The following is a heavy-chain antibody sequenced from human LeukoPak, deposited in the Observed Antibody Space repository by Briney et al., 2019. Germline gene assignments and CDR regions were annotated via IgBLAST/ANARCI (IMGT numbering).Heavy chain of an antibody. CDR2: ISYDGSNQ. CDR3: ARDET. CDR1: GFTFSIYA. J-gene: IGHJ5*02. V-gene: IGHV3-30*04. Sequence: GGSLRLSCAASGFTFSIYAMHCVRHAPGKGLEWVAIISYDGSNQYSADSVKGRFTISRHNSKNTLYLQMNSLRAEDTAVDYCARDETWGQGTLVTVSS.